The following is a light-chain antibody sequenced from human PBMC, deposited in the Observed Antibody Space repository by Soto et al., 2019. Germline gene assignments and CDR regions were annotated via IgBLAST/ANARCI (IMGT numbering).Light chain of an antibody. V-gene: IGKV1-5*01. Sequence: DLQMTQPPSTLSGTVGDRVTITCRASQNIRTWLSWYQQKPGKAPNLLIFDASSLHSGVPSRFSGSGSGTEFTLTITSLQPDDFATYYCQHYNPYSGPFGQGTKVDI. CDR3: QHYNPYSGP. CDR2: DAS. CDR1: QNIRTW. J-gene: IGKJ1*01.